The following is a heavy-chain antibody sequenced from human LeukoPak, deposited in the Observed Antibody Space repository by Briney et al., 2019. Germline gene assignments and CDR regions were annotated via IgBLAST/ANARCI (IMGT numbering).Heavy chain of an antibody. V-gene: IGHV3-30-3*01. CDR2: IPYDGSNK. D-gene: IGHD5-24*01. Sequence: PGRSLRLSCAASGFTFSSYAMHWVRQAPGKGLEWVAVIPYDGSNKYYADSVKGRFTISRDNSKNTLYLQMNSLRAEDTAVYYCASMATIDEVVDYWGQGTLVTVSS. CDR1: GFTFSSYA. CDR3: ASMATIDEVVDY. J-gene: IGHJ4*02.